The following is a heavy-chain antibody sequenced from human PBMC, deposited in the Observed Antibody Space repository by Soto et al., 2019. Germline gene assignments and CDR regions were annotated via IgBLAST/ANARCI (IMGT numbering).Heavy chain of an antibody. CDR1: GFIFSDYG. D-gene: IGHD1-1*01. Sequence: QVQLVESGGAVVQPGRSLRLACETSGFIFSDYGMRWVRQAPGKGLEWVAVIYYDGSNEHYSDSVRGRFTISRDNSKNILYLQMNSLRAEDTAIYYCARWWNDEEWVETMDVWGQGTTVTVSS. CDR2: IYYDGSNE. CDR3: ARWWNDEEWVETMDV. V-gene: IGHV3-33*01. J-gene: IGHJ6*01.